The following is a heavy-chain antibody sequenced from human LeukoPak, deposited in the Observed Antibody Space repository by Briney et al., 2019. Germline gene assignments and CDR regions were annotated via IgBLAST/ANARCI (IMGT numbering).Heavy chain of an antibody. CDR1: GFTFSSYA. CDR3: AKSKGAIVYSSSWY. Sequence: PGGSLRLSCAASGFTFSSYARSRVGQDPRTGLEVFSAVSGSGGSTYYADSVKGRFTISRDNSKNTLYLQMNSLRAEDTAVYYCAKSKGAIVYSSSWYWGQGTLVTVSS. CDR2: VSGSGGST. V-gene: IGHV3-23*01. J-gene: IGHJ4*02. D-gene: IGHD6-13*01.